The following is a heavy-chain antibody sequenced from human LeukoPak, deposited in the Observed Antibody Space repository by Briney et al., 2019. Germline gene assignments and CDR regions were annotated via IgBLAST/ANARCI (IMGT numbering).Heavy chain of an antibody. V-gene: IGHV1-2*02. CDR3: ARENWYSDY. Sequence: ASVKVSCKASGYTFTHYRLHWVRQAHGQGLEWMGWFNPDSGATNYQQNFQGRVTMTRDTSISTVYMELSRLRSDDTAVYYCARENWYSDYWGQGTLVTVSS. CDR1: GYTFTHYR. CDR2: FNPDSGAT. D-gene: IGHD1-1*01. J-gene: IGHJ4*02.